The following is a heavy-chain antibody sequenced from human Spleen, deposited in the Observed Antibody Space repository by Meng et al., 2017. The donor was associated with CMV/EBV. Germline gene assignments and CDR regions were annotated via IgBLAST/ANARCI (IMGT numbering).Heavy chain of an antibody. CDR2: MYSNSVTS. D-gene: IGHD3-10*01. Sequence: GESLKISCTASGFAFNTYAMSWVRQAPGKGLEWVSSMYSNSVTSFYADSVKGRFTISRDDSKNTLYLQMSNLRVEDTAIYYCAKGSPVNSAVFDYWGQGTLVTVSS. CDR3: AKGSPVNSAVFDY. V-gene: IGHV3-23*01. CDR1: GFAFNTYA. J-gene: IGHJ4*02.